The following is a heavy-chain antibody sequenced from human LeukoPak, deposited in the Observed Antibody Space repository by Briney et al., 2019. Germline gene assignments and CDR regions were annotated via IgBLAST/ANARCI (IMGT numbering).Heavy chain of an antibody. V-gene: IGHV4-34*01. Sequence: TESLSLTCSVYVGSFRGYYWSWIRQPPGKGLEWNGENNISGAPNNNPSLKSRVNITVDTSKNQFYLKLSSVTAADTAVYYCARELLWFGESQAVDYWGQGTLVPVST. D-gene: IGHD3-10*01. CDR1: VGSFRGYY. CDR2: NNISGAP. CDR3: ARELLWFGESQAVDY. J-gene: IGHJ4*02.